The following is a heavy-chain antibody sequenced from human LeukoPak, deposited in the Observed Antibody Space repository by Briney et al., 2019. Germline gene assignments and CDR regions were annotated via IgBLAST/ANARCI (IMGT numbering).Heavy chain of an antibody. Sequence: ASVKVSCKASGYTFTSYAMNWVRQAPGQGLEWMGIINPSGGSTSYAQKFQGRVTMTRDMSTSTVYMELSSLRSEDTAVYYCASTENYYDSSGYYYWGQGTLVTVSS. J-gene: IGHJ4*02. CDR1: GYTFTSYA. CDR3: ASTENYYDSSGYYY. CDR2: INPSGGST. V-gene: IGHV1-46*01. D-gene: IGHD3-22*01.